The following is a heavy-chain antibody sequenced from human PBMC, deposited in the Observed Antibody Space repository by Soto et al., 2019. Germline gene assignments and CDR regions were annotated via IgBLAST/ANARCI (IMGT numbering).Heavy chain of an antibody. Sequence: QVHLVQSGAEVKKPGASVKVSCKGSGYTFTSYGITWVRQAPGQGLEWMGWISAHNGNTDYARRLQGRVTVTRDTSTSPAYMELRSLRSDATAVYYCARGRYGDYWGQGALVTVSS. D-gene: IGHD1-1*01. V-gene: IGHV1-18*01. CDR2: ISAHNGNT. CDR1: GYTFTSYG. CDR3: ARGRYGDY. J-gene: IGHJ4*02.